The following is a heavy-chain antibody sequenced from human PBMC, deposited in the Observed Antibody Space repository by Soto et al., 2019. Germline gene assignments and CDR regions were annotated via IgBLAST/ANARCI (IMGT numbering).Heavy chain of an antibody. CDR3: VKDHCGGDCYSDPYFDY. D-gene: IGHD2-21*02. J-gene: IGHJ4*02. V-gene: IGHV3-33*06. CDR1: RFTFRTYG. Sequence: PGGSLRLSCVASRFTFRTYGMHWVRQAPGKGLEWVAVIWYDGSNQYYADSVKGRFTISRDNSKNILYLEMNSVRVEDTAVYYCVKDHCGGDCYSDPYFDYWGQGTLVTVSS. CDR2: IWYDGSNQ.